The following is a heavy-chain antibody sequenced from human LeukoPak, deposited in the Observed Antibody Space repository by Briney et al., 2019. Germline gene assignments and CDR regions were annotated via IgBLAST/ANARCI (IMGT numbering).Heavy chain of an antibody. Sequence: GGSLRLSCAASGFPFSKHAMGWVRQAPGKGLEWVSGIKNSGGDTYYADSVKGRFTISRDNSRNTVYLQMNSLRAEDTAVYYCAKESPYGDNRLYYFDYWGQGTLVTVSS. V-gene: IGHV3-23*01. J-gene: IGHJ4*02. CDR1: GFPFSKHA. CDR3: AKESPYGDNRLYYFDY. CDR2: IKNSGGDT. D-gene: IGHD4-17*01.